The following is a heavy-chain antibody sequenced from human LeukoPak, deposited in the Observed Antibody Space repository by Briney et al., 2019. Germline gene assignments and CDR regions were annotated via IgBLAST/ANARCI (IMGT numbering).Heavy chain of an antibody. V-gene: IGHV3-66*01. Sequence: GGSLRLSCAASGFTVSSNYMSWVRQAPGKGLEWVSVIYSGGSTYYADSVKGRFTISRDNSKNTLYLQMNSLRAEDTAVYYCAREDDYYGSGSYSMWGQGTLVTVSS. J-gene: IGHJ4*02. D-gene: IGHD3-10*01. CDR1: GFTVSSNY. CDR3: AREDDYYGSGSYSM. CDR2: IYSGGST.